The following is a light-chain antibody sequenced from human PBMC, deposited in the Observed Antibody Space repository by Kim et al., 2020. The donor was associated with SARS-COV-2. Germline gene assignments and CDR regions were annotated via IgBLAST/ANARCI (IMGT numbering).Light chain of an antibody. J-gene: IGKJ2*01. CDR3: QQSNNWPYT. V-gene: IGKV3-15*01. CDR1: HSVTTN. Sequence: SPGESVPLSCSAIHSVTTNLAWHQQTPGQAPRFRIYDASTRATGIPAKFSGNGSGTEFTLTISSLQSEDCAVYYCQQSNNWPYTFGQGTKLEI. CDR2: DAS.